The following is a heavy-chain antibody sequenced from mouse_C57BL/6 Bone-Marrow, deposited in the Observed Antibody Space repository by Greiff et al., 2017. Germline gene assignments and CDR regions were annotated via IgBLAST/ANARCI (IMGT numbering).Heavy chain of an antibody. CDR2: IRSKSNNYAT. V-gene: IGHV10-1*01. Sequence: EVKVEESGGGLVQPKGSLKLSCAASGFSFNTYAMNWVRQAPGKGLEWVARIRSKSNNYATYYADSVKDRFTISRDDSESMLYLQMNNLKTEDTAMYYCVRHNVHYFDYWGQGTTLTVSS. J-gene: IGHJ2*01. CDR3: VRHNVHYFDY. CDR1: GFSFNTYA.